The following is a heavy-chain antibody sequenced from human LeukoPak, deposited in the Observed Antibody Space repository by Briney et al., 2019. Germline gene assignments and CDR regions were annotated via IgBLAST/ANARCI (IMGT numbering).Heavy chain of an antibody. CDR2: IYTSGST. CDR3: AREGYDSL. D-gene: IGHD3-3*01. J-gene: IGHJ4*02. V-gene: IGHV4-61*09. Sequence: PSQTLSLTCTVSGGSISSGNYYWSWIRQPAGKGLEWIGHIYTSGSTNYNPSLKSRVTISVDTSKNQFSLKLSSVTAADTAVCYCAREGYDSLWGQGTLVTVSS. CDR1: GGSISSGNYY.